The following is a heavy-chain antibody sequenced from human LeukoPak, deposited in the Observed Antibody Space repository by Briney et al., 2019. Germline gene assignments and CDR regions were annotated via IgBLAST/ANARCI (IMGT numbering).Heavy chain of an antibody. Sequence: SGPTLVKPTQTLTLTCSFSGFSLTTSGVGVGWIRQPPGKALQWLALIYWDDDKRYSPSLRSRLTITKDTSKNQVVLTMTNMDPVDTATYFCAPTPSPRVGIAPNWFDPWGQGTLVNVSS. CDR2: IYWDDDK. J-gene: IGHJ5*01. V-gene: IGHV2-5*02. CDR3: APTPSPRVGIAPNWFDP. CDR1: GFSLTTSGVG. D-gene: IGHD2/OR15-2a*01.